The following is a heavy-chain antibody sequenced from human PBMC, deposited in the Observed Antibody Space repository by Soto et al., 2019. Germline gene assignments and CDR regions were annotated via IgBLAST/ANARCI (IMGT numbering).Heavy chain of an antibody. CDR2: ISYDGSNK. J-gene: IGHJ6*02. V-gene: IGHV3-30*18. Sequence: GGSLRLSCAASGFTFSSYGMHWVRQAPGKGLEWVAVISYDGSNKYYADSVKGRFTISRDNSKNTLYLQMNSLRAEDTAVYYCAKDGVVVAATPMVAVLKKYYYYGMDVWGQGTTVTVSS. CDR3: AKDGVVVAATPMVAVLKKYYYYGMDV. CDR1: GFTFSSYG. D-gene: IGHD2-15*01.